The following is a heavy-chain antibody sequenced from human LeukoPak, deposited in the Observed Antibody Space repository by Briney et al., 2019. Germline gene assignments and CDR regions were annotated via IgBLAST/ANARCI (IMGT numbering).Heavy chain of an antibody. CDR3: ARDWSEYSGYERYNWFDP. CDR1: GYTFTGYY. V-gene: IGHV1-2*04. D-gene: IGHD5-12*01. Sequence: GASVNVSCKASGYTFTGYYMHWVRQAPGQGLEWMGWINPNSGGTNYAQKFQGWGTMTRDTSISTAYMELSRLRSDDTAVYYCARDWSEYSGYERYNWFDPWGQGTLVTVSS. CDR2: INPNSGGT. J-gene: IGHJ5*02.